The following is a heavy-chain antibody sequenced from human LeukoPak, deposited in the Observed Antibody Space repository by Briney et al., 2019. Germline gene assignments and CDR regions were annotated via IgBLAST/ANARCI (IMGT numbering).Heavy chain of an antibody. D-gene: IGHD3-22*01. CDR2: IKEDGSEK. Sequence: GGSLRLSCAASEFTFSSYWMSWFRQAPGKGREWVANIKEDGSEKYYEDSVKGRFTISRDNAKNSLYLQMNSLRAEDTAVYYCAREVSGDYYGSSGYYFCAYWGQGTLVTVSS. J-gene: IGHJ4*02. V-gene: IGHV3-7*01. CDR3: AREVSGDYYGSSGYYFCAY. CDR1: EFTFSSYW.